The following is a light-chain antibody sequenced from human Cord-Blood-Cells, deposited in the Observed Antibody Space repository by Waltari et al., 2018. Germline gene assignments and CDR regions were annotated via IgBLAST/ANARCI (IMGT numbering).Light chain of an antibody. V-gene: IGKV1-39*01. Sequence: DIQMTQSASSLSASVGDRVTITCRASQSIRSYLNWYQQKPGKAPKLLIYASSSLQSGVPSRFSCSGSGTDFTLTISSLQPEDFATYYCQQSYSTPFTFGPGTKVDIK. CDR3: QQSYSTPFT. CDR1: QSIRSY. J-gene: IGKJ3*01. CDR2: ASS.